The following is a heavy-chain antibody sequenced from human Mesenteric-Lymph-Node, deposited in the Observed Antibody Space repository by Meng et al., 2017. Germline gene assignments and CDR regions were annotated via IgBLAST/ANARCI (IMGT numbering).Heavy chain of an antibody. CDR3: ARDVVGSDYVGFDP. Sequence: ASVKVSRKASGYTFTSYAMNWVRQAPGQGLEWMGWINTNTGNPTYVQGFTGRFVFSLDTSVSTAYLQISSLEAEDTAVYYCARDVVGSDYVGFDPWGQGTMVTVSS. D-gene: IGHD2-15*01. CDR1: GYTFTSYA. J-gene: IGHJ5*01. CDR2: INTNTGNP. V-gene: IGHV7-4-1*02.